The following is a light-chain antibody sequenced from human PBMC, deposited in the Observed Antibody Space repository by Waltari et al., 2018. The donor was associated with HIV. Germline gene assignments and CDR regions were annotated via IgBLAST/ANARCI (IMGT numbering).Light chain of an antibody. CDR3: ASYANGNNVI. CDR2: DVR. J-gene: IGLJ2*01. CDR1: SSDVADDF. Sequence: QSALTQPASVSGSPGQSISISCTGISSDVADDFVSWYQQKSDKAPKLLIYDVRKQTSGVSDRFSGSKSANTAYLTIYGLQTEDEADYYCASYANGNNVIFGGGTKVTVL. V-gene: IGLV2-14*03.